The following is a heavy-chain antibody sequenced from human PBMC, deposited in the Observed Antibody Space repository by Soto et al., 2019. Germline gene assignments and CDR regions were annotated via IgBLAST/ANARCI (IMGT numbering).Heavy chain of an antibody. CDR3: ARVSETYWYFDL. J-gene: IGHJ2*01. CDR2: IWYDGSNK. CDR1: GFTFSSYG. D-gene: IGHD1-26*01. Sequence: QVQLVESGGGVVQPGKSLRLSCVASGFTFSSYGMHWVRQAPGKGLEWVALIWYDGSNKYYADSVKGRFTISRDNSKNTLYLQMNSLRAEDTAVFYCARVSETYWYFDLWGRGTLVTVSS. V-gene: IGHV3-33*01.